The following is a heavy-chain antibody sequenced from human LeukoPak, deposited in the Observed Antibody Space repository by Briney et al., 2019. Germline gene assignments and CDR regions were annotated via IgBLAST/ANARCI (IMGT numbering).Heavy chain of an antibody. CDR2: MNPNSGNT. D-gene: IGHD6-6*01. CDR3: ARENSSSLDY. V-gene: IGHV1-8*01. Sequence: GASVKVSCKASGYTFTSYDINWVRQASGQGLEWMGWMNPNSGNTVYAQKFQGRVTITRNTSINTAYMELSSLRSEDTAVYYCARENSSSLDYWGQGTLVTVSS. CDR1: GYTFTSYD. J-gene: IGHJ4*02.